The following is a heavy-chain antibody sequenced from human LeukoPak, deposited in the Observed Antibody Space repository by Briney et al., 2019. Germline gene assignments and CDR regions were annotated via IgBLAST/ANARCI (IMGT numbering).Heavy chain of an antibody. CDR3: ARDNMLRGIRTDH. J-gene: IGHJ5*02. Sequence: GGSLRLSCAASGFTFSSYSMNWVRQAPGKGLEWVSSISSSSSYIYYADSVKGRFTVSRDNADNSLHLHMNDLRVEDTAVYFCARDNMLRGIRTDHWGQGILVTVSS. CDR2: ISSSSSYI. D-gene: IGHD3-10*01. V-gene: IGHV3-21*04. CDR1: GFTFSSYS.